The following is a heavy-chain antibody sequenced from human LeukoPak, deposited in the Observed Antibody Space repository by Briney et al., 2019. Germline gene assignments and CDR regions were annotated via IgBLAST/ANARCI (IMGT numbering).Heavy chain of an antibody. J-gene: IGHJ4*02. CDR3: AKDYGGNHLFDY. V-gene: IGHV3-30*02. D-gene: IGHD4/OR15-4a*01. Sequence: GGSLRLSCAASGSTFSSYGMHWVRQAPGKGLEWVAFIRYDGSNKYYADSVKGRFTISRDNSKNTLYLQMNSLRAEDTAVYYCAKDYGGNHLFDYWGQGTLVTVSS. CDR2: IRYDGSNK. CDR1: GSTFSSYG.